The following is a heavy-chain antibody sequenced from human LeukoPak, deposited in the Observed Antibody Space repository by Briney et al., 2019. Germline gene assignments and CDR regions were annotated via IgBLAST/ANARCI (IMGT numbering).Heavy chain of an antibody. V-gene: IGHV3-49*03. CDR1: GFTFGDFA. CDR3: TRANLHSSDWYNWFDP. CDR2: IRGKPNGGTT. Sequence: GGSLRLSCTTSGFTFGDFAMTWFRQAPGKGLEWVGFIRGKPNGGTTKYAASVKGRFTISRDDSKSIAYLHMNSLITEDTAIYFCTRANLHSSDWYNWFDPWGQGTLVTVSS. J-gene: IGHJ5*02. D-gene: IGHD6-19*01.